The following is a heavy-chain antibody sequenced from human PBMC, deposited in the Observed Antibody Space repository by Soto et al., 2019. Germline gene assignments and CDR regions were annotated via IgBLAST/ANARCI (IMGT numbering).Heavy chain of an antibody. CDR1: GGTFSMYA. J-gene: IGHJ4*02. Sequence: SVKVSCKASGGTFSMYAISGVGQSRGQGLDGMGGIIPIFGTANYAQKFQGRVTITADESTSTAYMELSSLRSEDTAVYYCASTFYDSSGYQPYYWGQGTLVTVSS. V-gene: IGHV1-69*13. CDR3: ASTFYDSSGYQPYY. D-gene: IGHD3-22*01. CDR2: IIPIFGTA.